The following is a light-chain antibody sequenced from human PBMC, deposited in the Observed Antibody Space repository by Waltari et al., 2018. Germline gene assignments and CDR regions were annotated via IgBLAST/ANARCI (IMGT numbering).Light chain of an antibody. CDR3: QQRSNWPPLT. Sequence: EIVLTPSPVTLSLSLGERATISCRASQSVGSFLAWYQQKRGQAPRLLIYDASNRATGIPARISGSGSGTDFTLTISGLEPEDFAVYYCQQRSNWPPLTFGGGTKVEIK. CDR1: QSVGSF. V-gene: IGKV3-11*01. J-gene: IGKJ4*01. CDR2: DAS.